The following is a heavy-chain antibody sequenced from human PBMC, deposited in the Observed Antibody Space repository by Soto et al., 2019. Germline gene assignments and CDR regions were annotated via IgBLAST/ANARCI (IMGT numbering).Heavy chain of an antibody. Sequence: GGSLRLSCAASGFTFSSYSMNWVRQAPGKGLEWVSYISSSSSTIYYADSVKGRFTISRDNAKNSLYLQMNSLRDEDTAVYYCAREVATLETPDYFDYWGQGTLVTVSS. CDR2: ISSSSSTI. J-gene: IGHJ4*02. D-gene: IGHD5-12*01. CDR1: GFTFSSYS. V-gene: IGHV3-48*02. CDR3: AREVATLETPDYFDY.